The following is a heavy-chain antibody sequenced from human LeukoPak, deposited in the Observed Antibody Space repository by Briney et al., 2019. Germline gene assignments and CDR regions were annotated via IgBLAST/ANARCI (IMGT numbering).Heavy chain of an antibody. D-gene: IGHD1-26*01. CDR3: ARGNSGSYGQTDF. CDR2: IYYSGST. V-gene: IGHV4-59*01. CDR1: GCSISSYY. Sequence: SETLSLTCTVSGCSISSYYWSWIRQPPGKGLEWIGYIYYSGSTNYNPSLKSRVTISVDTSKNQFSLKLSSVTAADTAVYYCARGNSGSYGQTDFWGQGTLVTVSS. J-gene: IGHJ4*02.